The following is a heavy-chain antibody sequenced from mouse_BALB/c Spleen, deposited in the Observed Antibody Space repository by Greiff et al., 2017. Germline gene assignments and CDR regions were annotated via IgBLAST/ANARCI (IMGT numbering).Heavy chain of an antibody. CDR3: ARCSTMITTWFAY. CDR1: GYSITSGYS. J-gene: IGHJ3*01. Sequence: VQLQQSGPDLVKPSQSLSLTCTVTGYSITSGYSWPWIRQFPGNQLEWMGYIHYSGSTNYNPSLKSRISITRDTSKNQFFLQLNSVTTEDTATYYCARCSTMITTWFAYWGQGTLVTVSA. V-gene: IGHV3-1*02. D-gene: IGHD2-4*01. CDR2: IHYSGST.